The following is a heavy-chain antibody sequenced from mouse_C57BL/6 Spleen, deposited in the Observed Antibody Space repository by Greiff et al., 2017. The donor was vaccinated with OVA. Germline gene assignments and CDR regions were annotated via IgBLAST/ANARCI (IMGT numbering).Heavy chain of an antibody. J-gene: IGHJ4*01. V-gene: IGHV5-17*01. CDR1: GFTFSDYG. Sequence: DVHLVESGGGLVKPGGSLKLSCAASGFTFSDYGMHWVRQAPEKGLEWVAYISSGSSTIYYADTVKGRFTISRDNAKNTLFLQMTSLRSEDTAMYYCARGGPYYSNSPYAMDYWGQGTSVTVSS. D-gene: IGHD2-5*01. CDR2: ISSGSSTI. CDR3: ARGGPYYSNSPYAMDY.